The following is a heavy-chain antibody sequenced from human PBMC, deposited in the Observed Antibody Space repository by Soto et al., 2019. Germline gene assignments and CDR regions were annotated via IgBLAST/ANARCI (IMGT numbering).Heavy chain of an antibody. V-gene: IGHV1-46*01. CDR1: GYTFSDFY. CDR2: VDPSGGTT. D-gene: IGHD6-25*01. J-gene: IGHJ3*02. Sequence: QVQLVQSGAEVKKPGASVRLSCEASGYTFSDFYLHWVRQAPGQGPEWMGKVDPSGGTTTYAKKFQGRVSMTSDTSTSAVYLELSSLKSEDTAIYYGVRSLIAATILAFDIWGEGTMVTVSS. CDR3: VRSLIAATILAFDI.